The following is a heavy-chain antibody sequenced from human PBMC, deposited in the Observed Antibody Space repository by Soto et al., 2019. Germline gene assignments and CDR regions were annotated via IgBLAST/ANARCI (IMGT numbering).Heavy chain of an antibody. D-gene: IGHD5-12*01. Sequence: EVQLVESGGGLVQPGGSLRLSCAASGFTFSSYEMNWVRQAPGKGLEWVSYISSSGSTIYYADSVKGRFTISRDNAKNSLYLQMNSLRAEDTAVYYCARAGVDIVATTNPQGGVLYYYYGMDVWGQGTTVTVSS. CDR2: ISSSGSTI. J-gene: IGHJ6*02. V-gene: IGHV3-48*03. CDR3: ARAGVDIVATTNPQGGVLYYYYGMDV. CDR1: GFTFSSYE.